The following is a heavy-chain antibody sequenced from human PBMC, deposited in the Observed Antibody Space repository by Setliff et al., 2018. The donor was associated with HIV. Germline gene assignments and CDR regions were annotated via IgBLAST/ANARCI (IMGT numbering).Heavy chain of an antibody. D-gene: IGHD3-22*01. V-gene: IGHV3-23*01. Sequence: GGSLRLSCAASGFTFNTYAMSWVRQAPGKGLEWVSVISGSGGSTFYADSVKGRFTISRDNSKNTLYLQMNSLRAEDTAVYYCARAYNVYDYRFDSSGYDYWGQGTQVTVSS. CDR1: GFTFNTYA. CDR3: ARAYNVYDYRFDSSGYDY. J-gene: IGHJ4*02. CDR2: ISGSGGST.